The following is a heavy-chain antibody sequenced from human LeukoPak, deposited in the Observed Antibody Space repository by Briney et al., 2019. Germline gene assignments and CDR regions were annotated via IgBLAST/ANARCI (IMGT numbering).Heavy chain of an antibody. D-gene: IGHD1-26*01. CDR2: ISNSGST. J-gene: IGHJ6*03. CDR3: ARGGNTWDEYYYMDV. CDR1: GGSISNVY. Sequence: SETLSLTCSVSGGSISNVYWSWIRQPPGKELEWIGYISNSGSTDYNPSLQSRVTISVDTSKNQISLKVSSVTAADTAVYYCARGGNTWDEYYYMDVWGKGTTVTVSS. V-gene: IGHV4-59*01.